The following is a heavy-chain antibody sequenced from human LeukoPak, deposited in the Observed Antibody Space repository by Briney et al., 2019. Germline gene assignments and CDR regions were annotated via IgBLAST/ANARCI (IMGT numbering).Heavy chain of an antibody. CDR1: GGSFSGYY. D-gene: IGHD3-16*01. V-gene: IGHV4-34*01. J-gene: IGHJ3*02. Sequence: KPSETLSLTCAVYGGSFSGYYWSWIRQPPGKGLEWIGEINHSGSTNYNPSLKSRVTISVDTSKNQFSLKLSSVTAADTAIYYCARDLGSWPHVTLDIWGHGTLVTVSS. CDR2: INHSGST. CDR3: ARDLGSWPHVTLDI.